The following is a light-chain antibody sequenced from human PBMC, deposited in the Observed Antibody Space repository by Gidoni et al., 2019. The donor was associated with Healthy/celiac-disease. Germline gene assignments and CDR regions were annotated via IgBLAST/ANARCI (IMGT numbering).Light chain of an antibody. V-gene: IGKV3-20*01. CDR1: QSVSSSY. Sequence: ELVFTQSPGTLSLSPGERASLSCRARQSVSSSYLAWYQQKPGQAPRLLIYGASNRATGIPDRFSGSGSGTDFTLTINRLEPEDFAVYYCQQYVSSLLTFGGGTKVEIK. CDR3: QQYVSSLLT. J-gene: IGKJ4*01. CDR2: GAS.